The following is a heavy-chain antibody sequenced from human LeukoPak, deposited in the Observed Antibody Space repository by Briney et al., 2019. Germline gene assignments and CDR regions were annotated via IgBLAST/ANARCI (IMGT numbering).Heavy chain of an antibody. V-gene: IGHV4-38-2*02. CDR2: ISNRGSP. J-gene: IGHJ5*02. CDR3: VRDGGFCYTASPNSWFDP. Sequence: PSETLSLTCIVSGFSISSDDCWGWIRQPPGKGLEWIGSISNRGSPYYNPSLKSRVTMSVDTPNNHFSLRLSSVTAADTAVYYCVRDGGFCYTASPNSWFDPWGQGTLVTVSS. CDR1: GFSISSDDC. D-gene: IGHD2-2*02.